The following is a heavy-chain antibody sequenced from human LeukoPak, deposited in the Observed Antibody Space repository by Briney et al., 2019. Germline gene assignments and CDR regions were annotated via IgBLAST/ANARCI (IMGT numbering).Heavy chain of an antibody. CDR3: ASPGAQIHHSSGYYNA. CDR1: GYTFTSYD. J-gene: IGHJ5*02. V-gene: IGHV1-8*01. D-gene: IGHD3-22*01. Sequence: GASVKVSCKASGYTFTSYDINWVRQATGQGPEWMGWMNPNSGNTGYAQKFQGRVTMTRNTAISTAYMELSGLRSEDTAVYYCASPGAQIHHSSGYYNAWGQGTLVTVSS. CDR2: MNPNSGNT.